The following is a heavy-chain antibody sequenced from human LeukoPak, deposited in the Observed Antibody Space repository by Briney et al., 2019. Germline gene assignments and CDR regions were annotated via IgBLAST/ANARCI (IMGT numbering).Heavy chain of an antibody. CDR1: GGTFISYA. V-gene: IGHV1-69*05. CDR3: ARVPSRQNYYYYYMDV. CDR2: IIPIFGTA. J-gene: IGHJ6*03. Sequence: ASVKVSCKASGGTFISYAISWVRQAPGQGLEWMGGIIPIFGTANYAQKFQGRVTITTDESTSTAYMELSSLRSEDTAVYYCARVPSRQNYYYYYMDVWGKGTTVTVSS.